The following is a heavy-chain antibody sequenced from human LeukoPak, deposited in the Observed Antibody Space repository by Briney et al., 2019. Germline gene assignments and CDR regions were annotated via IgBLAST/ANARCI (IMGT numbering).Heavy chain of an antibody. Sequence: SETLSLTCTVSGGSISSYYWSWIRQPPGKGLEWIGYIYYSGSTNYNPSLKSRVTISVDTSKNQFSLKLSSVTAADTAVYYCARSDGYGLIGIWGQGTMVTVSS. CDR2: IYYSGST. V-gene: IGHV4-59*01. D-gene: IGHD3-10*01. J-gene: IGHJ3*02. CDR3: ARSDGYGLIGI. CDR1: GGSISSYY.